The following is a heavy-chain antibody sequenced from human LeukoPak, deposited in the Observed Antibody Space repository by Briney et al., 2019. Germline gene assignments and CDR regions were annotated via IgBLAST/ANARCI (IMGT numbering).Heavy chain of an antibody. CDR3: AKGAYDYIEMGYFDS. CDR2: LIGSSGST. Sequence: GGSLRLSCAASGFTSTNYAMNWVRQAPGKGLEWGSVLIGSSGSTDYADSVKGRFTISREKAKNTLFLQMNSLRAEDTAIYFCAKGAYDYIEMGYFDSWGQGTLVTVSS. V-gene: IGHV3-23*01. J-gene: IGHJ4*02. D-gene: IGHD5-12*01. CDR1: GFTSTNYA.